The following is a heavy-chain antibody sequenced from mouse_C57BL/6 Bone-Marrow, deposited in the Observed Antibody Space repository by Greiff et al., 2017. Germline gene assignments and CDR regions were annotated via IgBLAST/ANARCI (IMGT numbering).Heavy chain of an antibody. CDR3: AKHSLYYSLDY. CDR2: IWRGGST. V-gene: IGHV2-5*01. D-gene: IGHD2-1*01. Sequence: VKLMESGPGLVQPSQSLSLTCTVSGFSLTSYGVHWVRQSPGKGLEWLGVIWRGGSTDYNAAFMSRLSITKDNSKSQVFFKMNSLQADDTAIYYCAKHSLYYSLDYWGQGTTLTVSA. J-gene: IGHJ2*01. CDR1: GFSLTSYG.